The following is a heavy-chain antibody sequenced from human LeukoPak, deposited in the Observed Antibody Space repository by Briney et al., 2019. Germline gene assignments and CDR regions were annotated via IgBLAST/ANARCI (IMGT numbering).Heavy chain of an antibody. V-gene: IGHV1-8*01. CDR1: VYTFTNYD. CDR3: ASGSASGLHRTS. D-gene: IGHD3-10*01. J-gene: IGHJ5*02. CDR2: MNPNSDNT. Sequence: ASVKVSCKASVYTFTNYDINWVRQAIGQGLEWMGWMNPNSDNTGYAQKFQGRVTMTRHTSIGTAYMELSSLTSEDKAVYFCASGSASGLHRTSWGQGTLVTVSS.